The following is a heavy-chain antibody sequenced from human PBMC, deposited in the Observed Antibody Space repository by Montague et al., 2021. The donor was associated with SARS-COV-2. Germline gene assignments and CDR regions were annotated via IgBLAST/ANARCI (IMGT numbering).Heavy chain of an antibody. CDR2: IINSGSST. J-gene: IGHJ5*02. CDR1: GFTFSSYE. CDR3: ATYYYNSDHVRSA. Sequence: SLRLSCAASGFTFSSYEMNWVRQAPEKGLEWISKIINSGSSTYYXDSVKGRFTISRDNAKNSLYLQMNSLRAEDTAVYYCATYYYNSDHVRSAWGQGTLVTVSS. D-gene: IGHD3-10*01. V-gene: IGHV3-48*03.